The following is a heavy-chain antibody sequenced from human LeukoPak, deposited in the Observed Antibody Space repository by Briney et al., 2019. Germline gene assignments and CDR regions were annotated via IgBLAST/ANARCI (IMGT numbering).Heavy chain of an antibody. CDR2: ISSSSSYI. CDR3: ARVSSSTSCYTD. D-gene: IGHD2-2*02. V-gene: IGHV3-21*01. Sequence: GGPLRLSCAASGFTFSSYSMNWVRQAPGKGLEWVSSISSSSSYIYYADSVKGRFTISRDNAKNSLYLQMNSLRAEDTAVYYCARVSSSTSCYTDWGQGTLVTVSS. J-gene: IGHJ4*02. CDR1: GFTFSSYS.